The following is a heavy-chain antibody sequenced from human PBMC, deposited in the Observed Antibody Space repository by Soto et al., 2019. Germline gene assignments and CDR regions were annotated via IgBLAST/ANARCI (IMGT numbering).Heavy chain of an antibody. D-gene: IGHD5-18*01. CDR1: GFTFTSSA. Sequence: SLKVSCKASGFTFTSSAVQWVRQARGQRLEWIGWIVVGSGNTNYAQKFQERVTITRDMSTSTAYMELSSLRSEDTAVYYCASRGDTAMVYYGMDVWGQGTTVTVSS. V-gene: IGHV1-58*01. J-gene: IGHJ6*02. CDR2: IVVGSGNT. CDR3: ASRGDTAMVYYGMDV.